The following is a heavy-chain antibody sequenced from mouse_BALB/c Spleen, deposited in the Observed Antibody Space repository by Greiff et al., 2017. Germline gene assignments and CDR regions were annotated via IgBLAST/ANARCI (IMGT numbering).Heavy chain of an antibody. CDR3: ARLRVDYFDY. CDR2: ISSGGSYT. Sequence: EVQGVESGGGLVKPGGSLKLSCAASGFTFSSYAMSWVRQTPEKRLEWVATISSGGSYTYYPDSVKGRFTISRDNAKNTLYLQMSSLRSEDTAMYYCARLRVDYFDYWGQGTTLTVSS. V-gene: IGHV5-9-3*01. J-gene: IGHJ2*01. CDR1: GFTFSSYA.